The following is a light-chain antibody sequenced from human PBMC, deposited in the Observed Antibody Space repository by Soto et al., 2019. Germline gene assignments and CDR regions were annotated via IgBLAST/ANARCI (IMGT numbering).Light chain of an antibody. CDR1: QSVGTT. CDR2: GAS. J-gene: IGKJ4*01. Sequence: EIVLTQSPATLSLSPGERATLSCRASQSVGTTLAWYQQKPGQAPRLLIYGASTRASGCPPRFRGSGSGTDFTLNINYLRSEDIAVYFCQQYKEYVTFGGGTKVEV. V-gene: IGKV3D-15*01. CDR3: QQYKEYVT.